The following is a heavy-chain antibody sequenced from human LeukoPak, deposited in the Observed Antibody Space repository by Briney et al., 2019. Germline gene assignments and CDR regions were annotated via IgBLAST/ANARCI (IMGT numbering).Heavy chain of an antibody. CDR2: ISSSSSTI. CDR1: GFTFSSYS. CDR3: ARDTGVAAAGKYYMDV. V-gene: IGHV3-48*01. Sequence: GESLKISCAASGFTFSSYSMNWVRQAPGKGLEWVSYISSSSSTIYYADSVKGRFTISRDNAKNSLYLQMNSLRAEDTAVYYCARDTGVAAAGKYYMDVWGKGTTVTVSS. J-gene: IGHJ6*03. D-gene: IGHD6-13*01.